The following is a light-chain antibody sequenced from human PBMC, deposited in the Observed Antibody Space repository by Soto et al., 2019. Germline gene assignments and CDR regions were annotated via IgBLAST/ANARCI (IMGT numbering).Light chain of an antibody. J-gene: IGKJ3*01. Sequence: EIVLTQSPGTLSLSPGERATLSCRASQSVSSSYLAWYQQKPGQAPRLLIYAASSRATGIPDRFSGSGSGTDFTLTISRLEPKDFAVYYCQQYDSSPLTSGPGTKVDIK. CDR2: AAS. CDR1: QSVSSSY. V-gene: IGKV3-20*01. CDR3: QQYDSSPLT.